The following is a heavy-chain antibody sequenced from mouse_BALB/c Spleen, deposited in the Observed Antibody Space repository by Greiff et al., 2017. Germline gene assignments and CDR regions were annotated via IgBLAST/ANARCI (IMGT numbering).Heavy chain of an antibody. CDR3: VRDRGGNYGFAY. V-gene: IGHV2-9-2*01. J-gene: IGHJ3*01. D-gene: IGHD2-1*01. CDR2: IWTGGGT. CDR1: GFSLTSYD. Sequence: VQVVESGPGLVAPSQSLSITCTVSGFSLTSYDISWIRQPPGKGLEWLGVIWTGGGTNYNSAFMSRLSISKDNSKSQVFLKMNSLQTDDTAIYYCVRDRGGNYGFAYWGQGTLVTVSA.